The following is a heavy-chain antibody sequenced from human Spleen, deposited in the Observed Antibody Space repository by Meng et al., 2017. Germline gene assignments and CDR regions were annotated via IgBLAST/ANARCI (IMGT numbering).Heavy chain of an antibody. D-gene: IGHD6-13*01. J-gene: IGHJ3*02. V-gene: IGHV4-34*01. Sequence: SETLSLTCAVSGGSFSGYYWNWIRQSPGKGLEWIGEINRSGSTDYNPSLKSRVTLSVDTSKNQFSLKLSSVTAADTAVYYCARGSKEQLVGGHRAFDIWGQGKMVTVSS. CDR1: GGSFSGYY. CDR3: ARGSKEQLVGGHRAFDI. CDR2: INRSGST.